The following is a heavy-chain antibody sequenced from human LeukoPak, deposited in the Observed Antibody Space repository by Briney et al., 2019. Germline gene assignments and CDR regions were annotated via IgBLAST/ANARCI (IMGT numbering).Heavy chain of an antibody. CDR3: ARDLGRSGIAARRSAFDI. CDR1: GGSISSGGYY. CDR2: IYHSGST. J-gene: IGHJ3*02. V-gene: IGHV4-30-2*01. D-gene: IGHD6-6*01. Sequence: PSETLSLTCTVSGGSISSGGYYWSWIRQPPGKGLEWIGYIYHSGSTYYNPSLKSRVTISVDRSKNQFSLKLSSVTAADTAVYYCARDLGRSGIAARRSAFDIWGQGTMVTVSS.